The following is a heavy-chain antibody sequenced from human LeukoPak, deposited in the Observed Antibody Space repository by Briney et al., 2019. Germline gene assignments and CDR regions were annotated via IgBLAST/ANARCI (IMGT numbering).Heavy chain of an antibody. CDR2: INHDSAPT. CDR1: GYIFIYHY. CDR3: ARAGDPAYDAFDI. J-gene: IGHJ3*02. D-gene: IGHD7-27*01. Sequence: ASVKVSCKASGYIFIYHYMHWVRQAPGQGREWMGGINHDSAPTTYPQKFQGGVTMTRYTSISTAYMELSGLRSDDTAVYYCARAGDPAYDAFDIWGQGTLVTVSS. V-gene: IGHV1-2*02.